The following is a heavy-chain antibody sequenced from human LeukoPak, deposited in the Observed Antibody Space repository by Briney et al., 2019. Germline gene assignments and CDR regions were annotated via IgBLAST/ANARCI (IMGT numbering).Heavy chain of an antibody. CDR2: ISGGGGGP. V-gene: IGHV3-23*01. D-gene: IGHD6-19*01. CDR3: AKGSDSGWYGAYFDY. Sequence: GGSPRLSCAAPGFTFCSYAMSWVREDPGEGLEWVSAISGGGGGPYYADSVKGRFTISRDNSKNTVYLQMNSLRAEDAAVYYCAKGSDSGWYGAYFDYWGQGTLVTVPS. J-gene: IGHJ4*02. CDR1: GFTFCSYA.